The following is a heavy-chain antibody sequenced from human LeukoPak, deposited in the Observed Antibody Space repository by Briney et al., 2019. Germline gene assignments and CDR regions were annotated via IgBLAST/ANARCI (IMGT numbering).Heavy chain of an antibody. Sequence: GGSLRLSCAASGFTFSGYWMSWVRQAPGKGLEWVANIKQDGSEKHYVDSLRGRFTISRDNAKNSLDLQMNSLRAEDTAVYFSARDLYYFDSSGYYPSDLWGQGTLVTVSS. D-gene: IGHD3-22*01. V-gene: IGHV3-7*01. CDR2: IKQDGSEK. CDR1: GFTFSGYW. J-gene: IGHJ5*02. CDR3: ARDLYYFDSSGYYPSDL.